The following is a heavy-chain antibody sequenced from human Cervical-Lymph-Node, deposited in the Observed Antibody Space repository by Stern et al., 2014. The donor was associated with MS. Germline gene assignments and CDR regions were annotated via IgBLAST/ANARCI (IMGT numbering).Heavy chain of an antibody. V-gene: IGHV3-9*01. CDR2: ITWNSGVK. CDR1: GFTFGGYA. J-gene: IGHJ4*02. Sequence: VQLVESGGGLIQPGGSLRLSCAASGFTFGGYAMHWVRPTPGKGLEWVSGITWNSGVKGYADSVKGRFTISRDNAKNSLYLQMNRLRAEDTALYYCARGGDVKWDLSRDYWGQGTLVTVSS. D-gene: IGHD1-26*01. CDR3: ARGGDVKWDLSRDY.